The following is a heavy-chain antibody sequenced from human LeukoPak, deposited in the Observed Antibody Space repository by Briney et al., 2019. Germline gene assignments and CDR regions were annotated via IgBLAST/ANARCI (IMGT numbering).Heavy chain of an antibody. CDR1: GVTFSSYW. J-gene: IGHJ6*02. D-gene: IGHD3-10*01. V-gene: IGHV3-74*01. Sequence: GGSLRLSCAASGVTFSSYWMHWVRHAPGKGLVWVSRINSDGSSTIYADSVKGRFTISRDNAMNTLYLQLNSLRAEDTAVYYCAMVRGYYYHGLDVWGQGTTVTVSS. CDR2: INSDGSST. CDR3: AMVRGYYYHGLDV.